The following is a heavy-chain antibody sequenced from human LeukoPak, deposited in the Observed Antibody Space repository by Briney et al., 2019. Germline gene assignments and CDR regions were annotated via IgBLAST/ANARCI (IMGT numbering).Heavy chain of an antibody. CDR2: INPSGGST. J-gene: IGHJ4*02. CDR3: ARGREWETRPPLPYYFDY. D-gene: IGHD1-26*01. Sequence: GASVKVSCKASGYTFTSYYMHWVRQAPGQGLEWMGIINPSGGSTSYAQKFQGRVTMTRDTSTSTAYMELSSLRSEDTAVYYCARGREWETRPPLPYYFDYWGQGTLVTVSS. V-gene: IGHV1-46*01. CDR1: GYTFTSYY.